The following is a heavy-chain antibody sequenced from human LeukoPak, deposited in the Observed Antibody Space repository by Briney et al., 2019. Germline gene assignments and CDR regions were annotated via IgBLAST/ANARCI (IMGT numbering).Heavy chain of an antibody. CDR3: ARDGTMVRGVTDFDY. CDR2: INGDGIPT. J-gene: IGHJ4*02. V-gene: IGHV3-74*01. D-gene: IGHD3-10*01. Sequence: QTGGSLRLSCAASGFTFSNYWMHWVRQAPGKGLVWVSRINGDGIPTTYADSVKGRFTISRDNAKNTLYLQMNSLRAEDTAVYYCARDGTMVRGVTDFDYWGQGTLVTVSS. CDR1: GFTFSNYW.